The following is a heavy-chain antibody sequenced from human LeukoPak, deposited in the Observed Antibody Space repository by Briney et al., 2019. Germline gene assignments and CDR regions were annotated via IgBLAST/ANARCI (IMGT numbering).Heavy chain of an antibody. CDR3: ARDRLTGYSGEAAFDI. Sequence: SETLSLTCTVSGGSTSSYYWSWIRQPPGKGLEWIGYIYYSGSTNYNPSLKSRITISVDTSKSQFSLKLSSVTAADTAVYYCARDRLTGYSGEAAFDIWGQGTMVTVSS. D-gene: IGHD3-9*01. CDR2: IYYSGST. CDR1: GGSTSSYY. V-gene: IGHV4-59*12. J-gene: IGHJ3*02.